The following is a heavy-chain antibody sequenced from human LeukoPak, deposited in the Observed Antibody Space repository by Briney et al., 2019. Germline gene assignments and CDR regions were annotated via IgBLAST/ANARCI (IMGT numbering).Heavy chain of an antibody. CDR3: ARAFRGDYYYYYMDV. V-gene: IGHV1-69*05. CDR2: IIPIFGTA. D-gene: IGHD2/OR15-2a*01. CDR1: GGTFSSYA. Sequence: ASVKVSCKASGGTFSSYAISWVRQAPGQGLEWMGGIIPIFGTANYAQKFQGRVTITTDESTSTAYMELSSLRSEDTAVYYCARAFRGDYYYYYMDVWGKGTTVTVSS. J-gene: IGHJ6*03.